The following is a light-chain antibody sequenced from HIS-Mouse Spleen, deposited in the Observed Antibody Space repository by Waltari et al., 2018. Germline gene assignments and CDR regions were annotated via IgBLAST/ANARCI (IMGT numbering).Light chain of an antibody. Sequence: QSALTQPRSVSGSPGQSVTISCTGTSSDVGGHNYVSWYQQHPGKAPKLMICDVSKRPSGVPDRFPGSKPGNTASLTISGLQAEDEADYYCCSYAGSYTFVFGGGTKLTVL. V-gene: IGLV2-11*01. CDR3: CSYAGSYTFV. CDR1: SSDVGGHNY. J-gene: IGLJ2*01. CDR2: DVS.